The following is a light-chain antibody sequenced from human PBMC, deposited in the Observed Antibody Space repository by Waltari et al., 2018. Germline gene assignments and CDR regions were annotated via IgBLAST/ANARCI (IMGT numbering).Light chain of an antibody. Sequence: QSALTQPPSASGSPGQSVPISCTGTSNDVGGSNYVPWYQQQPGKAPKLIIHEVSKRPSGVPDRFSGAKSANTASLTVSGLQADDEADYYCSSYAGSSNLVFGGGTKLTVL. CDR1: SNDVGGSNY. J-gene: IGLJ2*01. CDR3: SSYAGSSNLV. CDR2: EVS. V-gene: IGLV2-8*01.